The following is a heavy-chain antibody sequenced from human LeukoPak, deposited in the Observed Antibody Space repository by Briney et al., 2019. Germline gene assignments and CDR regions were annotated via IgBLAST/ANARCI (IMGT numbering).Heavy chain of an antibody. J-gene: IGHJ5*02. D-gene: IGHD4-17*01. V-gene: IGHV4-59*08. CDR2: IYYSGSN. CDR3: ARRADHGDYGHWFDP. CDR1: GGSINSYY. Sequence: PSETLSLTCTVSGGSINSYYLDWIRQPPGKGLGWIGYIYYSGSNNYNPSLKGRVTISVDTSKNQFSLNRSSVTAADTAVYYCARRADHGDYGHWFDPWGKGILVTVSS.